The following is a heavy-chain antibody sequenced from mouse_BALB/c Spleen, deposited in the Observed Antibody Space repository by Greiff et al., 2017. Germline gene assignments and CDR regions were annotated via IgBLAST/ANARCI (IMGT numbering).Heavy chain of an antibody. Sequence: EVKVEESGGGLVQPGESLKLSCESNEYEFPSHDMSWVRKTPEKRLELVAAINSDGGSTYYPDTMERRFIISRDNTKKTLYLQMSSLRSEDTALYYCARHVEYGITPWFAYWGQGTLVTVSA. CDR3: ARHVEYGITPWFAY. V-gene: IGHV5-2*03. J-gene: IGHJ3*01. CDR2: INSDGGST. D-gene: IGHD2-10*02. CDR1: EYEFPSHD.